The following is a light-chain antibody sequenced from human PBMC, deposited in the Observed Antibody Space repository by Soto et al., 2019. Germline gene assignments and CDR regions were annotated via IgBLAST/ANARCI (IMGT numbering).Light chain of an antibody. Sequence: EIEMTQSPATLSVSPGASATLSCRASQSVSSSYLAWYQQKPGQAPRLLIYDASNRATGIPARFSGSGSGTDFTLTISSLEPEDFAVYYCQQRSNWPALTFGGGTKVDNK. J-gene: IGKJ4*01. CDR3: QQRSNWPALT. V-gene: IGKV3D-20*02. CDR1: QSVSSSY. CDR2: DAS.